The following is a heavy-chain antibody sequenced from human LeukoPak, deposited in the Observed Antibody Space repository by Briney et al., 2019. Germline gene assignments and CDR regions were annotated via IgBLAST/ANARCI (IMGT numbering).Heavy chain of an antibody. CDR1: GGSISSYY. V-gene: IGHV4-59*08. Sequence: ETLSLTCTVSGGSISSYYWSWIRQPPGKGLEWIGYIYYSGSAFYNPSLKSRVTISVDTSKNQFSLNLSSVTAADTAVYYCARQSLSADTSMVYWGQGTLVTVST. CDR2: IYYSGSA. J-gene: IGHJ4*02. CDR3: ARQSLSADTSMVY. D-gene: IGHD5-18*01.